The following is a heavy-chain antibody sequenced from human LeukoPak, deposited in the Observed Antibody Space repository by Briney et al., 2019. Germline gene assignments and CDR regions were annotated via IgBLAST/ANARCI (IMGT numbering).Heavy chain of an antibody. Sequence: SGGSLRLSCAASGLTFSTSDMSWVRQAPGKGLEWVSSISGSGPGTYYADSVKGRFTISRDNSKNTLYLQMNSLRAEDTALYYCAKNYDTSGFHPDYWSQGTLVTVSS. V-gene: IGHV3-23*01. CDR2: ISGSGPGT. CDR1: GLTFSTSD. CDR3: AKNYDTSGFHPDY. J-gene: IGHJ4*02. D-gene: IGHD3-22*01.